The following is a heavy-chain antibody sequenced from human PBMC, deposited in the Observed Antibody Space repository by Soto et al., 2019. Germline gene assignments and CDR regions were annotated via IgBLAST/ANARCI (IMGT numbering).Heavy chain of an antibody. CDR2: IRSSGDSA. D-gene: IGHD1-1*01. V-gene: IGHV3-23*01. Sequence: PGGSLILSCAASGFTFSNYAMSWVLQAPGKGLEWVSTIRSSGDSAYYADSVRGRFTISRDNSKNTLYLQMNSLRAEDTAVYYCAKATTGTYVRFDYWGQGTLVTVSS. J-gene: IGHJ4*02. CDR1: GFTFSNYA. CDR3: AKATTGTYVRFDY.